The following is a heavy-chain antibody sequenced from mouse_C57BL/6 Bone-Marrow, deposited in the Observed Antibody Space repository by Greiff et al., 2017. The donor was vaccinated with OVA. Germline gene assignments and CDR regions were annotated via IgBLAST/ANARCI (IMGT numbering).Heavy chain of an antibody. Sequence: EVQLQQSGPELVKPGASVKISCKASGYTFTDYYMNWVKQSHGKSLEWIGDINPNNGGTSYNQKFKGKATLTVDKSSSTAYMELRSLTSEDSAVYYCARRGGTGGLDYWGQGTTLTVSS. CDR1: GYTFTDYY. J-gene: IGHJ2*01. D-gene: IGHD4-1*01. CDR2: INPNNGGT. CDR3: ARRGGTGGLDY. V-gene: IGHV1-26*01.